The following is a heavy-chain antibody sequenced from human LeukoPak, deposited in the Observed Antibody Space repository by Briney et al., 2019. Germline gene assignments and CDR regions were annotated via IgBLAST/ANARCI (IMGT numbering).Heavy chain of an antibody. CDR3: ARDPVDIVATGPYYYYMDV. V-gene: IGHV1-18*01. CDR2: ISAYNGNT. CDR1: GYTFTSYG. D-gene: IGHD5-12*01. Sequence: ASVKVSCKASGYTFTSYGISWVRQAPGQGLEWMGWISAYNGNTNYAQKLQGRVTMTTDTSTSTAYMELRSLRSDDTAVYYCARDPVDIVATGPYYYYMDVWGKGTTVTVSS. J-gene: IGHJ6*03.